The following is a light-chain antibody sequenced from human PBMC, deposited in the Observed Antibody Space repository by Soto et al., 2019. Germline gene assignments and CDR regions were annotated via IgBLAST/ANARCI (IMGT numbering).Light chain of an antibody. Sequence: QSALTQPASVSGSPGQSITISCTGTSSDVGSYNLVSWYQQHPGKAPKLMIYEGSKRPSGVSNRFSGSKSGNTASLTISGLQAXDXXDYYCCSYAGSSTSVVFGGGTKLTVX. V-gene: IGLV2-23*01. CDR2: EGS. J-gene: IGLJ2*01. CDR3: CSYAGSSTSVV. CDR1: SSDVGSYNL.